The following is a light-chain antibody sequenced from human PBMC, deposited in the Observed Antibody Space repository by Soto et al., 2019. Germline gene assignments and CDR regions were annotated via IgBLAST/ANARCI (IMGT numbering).Light chain of an antibody. CDR3: QQYNSYSPWT. Sequence: IQMTQSPSSLSASVGDRVTISCRASQGIGNALGWYQQKPGKAPKLLIYKASSLESGVPSRFSGSGSGTEFTLTISSLQPDDFATYYCQQYNSYSPWTFGQGTKVDI. V-gene: IGKV1-5*03. J-gene: IGKJ1*01. CDR2: KAS. CDR1: QGIGNA.